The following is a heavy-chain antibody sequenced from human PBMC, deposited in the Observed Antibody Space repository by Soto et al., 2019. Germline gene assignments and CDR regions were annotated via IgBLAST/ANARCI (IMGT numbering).Heavy chain of an antibody. CDR3: ARTYGSGSYYSSYWFDP. J-gene: IGHJ5*02. Sequence: PSETLSLTCTVSGGSISSYYWSWIRQPPGKGLEWIGYIYYSGSTNYNPSLKSRVTISVDTSKNQFSLKLSSVTAADTAVYYCARTYGSGSYYSSYWFDPWGQGTLVTVSS. V-gene: IGHV4-59*08. CDR2: IYYSGST. D-gene: IGHD3-10*01. CDR1: GGSISSYY.